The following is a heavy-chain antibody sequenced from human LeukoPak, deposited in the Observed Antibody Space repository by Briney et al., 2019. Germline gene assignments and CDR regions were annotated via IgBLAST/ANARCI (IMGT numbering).Heavy chain of an antibody. D-gene: IGHD6-19*01. Sequence: PSETLSLTCTVSGGSISSYYWSWIRQPAGKGLEWIGRIYTSGSTNYNPSLKSQVTISVDKSKNQFSLKLSSVTAADTAVYYCARDPSSGWSNYYYYYMDVWGKGTTVTVSS. V-gene: IGHV4-4*07. CDR3: ARDPSSGWSNYYYYYMDV. CDR1: GGSISSYY. CDR2: IYTSGST. J-gene: IGHJ6*03.